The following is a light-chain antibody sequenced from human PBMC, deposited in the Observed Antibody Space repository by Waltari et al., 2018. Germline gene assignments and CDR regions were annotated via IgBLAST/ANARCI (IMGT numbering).Light chain of an antibody. CDR3: CSYVGSSTALYV. V-gene: IGLV2-23*02. Sequence: QSALTQPASVSGPPGQSITISCTGTSSDVGWYNLVSWYQQPPGKAPKPMIYGLSERPARVSNRFSGYKSGKTASLTISGLQTEDETDYYCCSYVGSSTALYVFGTGTKVTVL. CDR2: GLS. J-gene: IGLJ1*01. CDR1: SSDVGWYNL.